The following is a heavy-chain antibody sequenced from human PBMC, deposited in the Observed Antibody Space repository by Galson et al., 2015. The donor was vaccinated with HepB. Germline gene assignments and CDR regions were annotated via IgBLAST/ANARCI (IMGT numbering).Heavy chain of an antibody. Sequence: SLRLSCAASGFTFSSYAMSWVRQAPGKGLEWVSAISGSGGSTYYADSVKGRFIISRDNSKNTLYLQMNSLRAEDTAVYYCAKDRAVMGDYVWGSYCTIESFDYWGQGTLVTVSS. V-gene: IGHV3-23*01. CDR1: GFTFSSYA. CDR2: ISGSGGST. CDR3: AKDRAVMGDYVWGSYCTIESFDY. J-gene: IGHJ4*02. D-gene: IGHD3-16*01.